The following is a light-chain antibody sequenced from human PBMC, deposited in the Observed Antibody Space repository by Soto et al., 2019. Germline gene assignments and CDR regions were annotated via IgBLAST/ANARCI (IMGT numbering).Light chain of an antibody. Sequence: DLQMTQSPSTLSASVGDRVTITCRASQSISDSLAWYQQKPGKAPQLLIYEASSLKSGVPSRFSGSRSGTEYTLTISSLQPDEFATYYCQQYNGYWTFGQGTKVEIK. CDR1: QSISDS. CDR2: EAS. CDR3: QQYNGYWT. J-gene: IGKJ1*01. V-gene: IGKV1-5*03.